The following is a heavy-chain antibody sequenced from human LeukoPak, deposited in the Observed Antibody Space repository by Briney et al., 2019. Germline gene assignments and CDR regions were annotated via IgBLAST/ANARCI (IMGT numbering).Heavy chain of an antibody. Sequence: KPGGSLRLSCTASGFTFSNAWMSWVRQAPGKGLEWVGRIKSKPDDGTTDYAAPVKGRFTISRDDSKNTLYLQMNSLKIEDTAVYYCTTGERRFDSSGFYPYYFDFWGQGTLVTVSS. J-gene: IGHJ4*02. CDR2: IKSKPDDGTT. CDR3: TTGERRFDSSGFYPYYFDF. D-gene: IGHD3-22*01. CDR1: GFTFSNAW. V-gene: IGHV3-15*01.